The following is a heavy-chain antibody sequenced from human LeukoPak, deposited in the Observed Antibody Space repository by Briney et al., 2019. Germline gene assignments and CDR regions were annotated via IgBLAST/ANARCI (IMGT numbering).Heavy chain of an antibody. CDR1: GLTFSAYS. Sequence: GGSLRPSCTASGLTFSAYSMSWVRQAPGAGLEWVSAISPVGDGTTDADSVKGRFTISRDNSKSTLYLQMNGLTAEDTALYYCARRLVTAGITDFFDSWGQGTLVSVSS. V-gene: IGHV3-23*01. CDR2: ISPVGDGT. CDR3: ARRLVTAGITDFFDS. D-gene: IGHD2-2*01. J-gene: IGHJ4*02.